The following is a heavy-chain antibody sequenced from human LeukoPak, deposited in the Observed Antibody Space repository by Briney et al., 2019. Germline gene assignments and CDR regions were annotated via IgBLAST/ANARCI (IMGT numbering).Heavy chain of an antibody. CDR3: ARMRQQPYYYYHYMDV. Sequence: SETLSLTCTVSGGSISSYYWSWLRQPPGKGLEWIGYIYYTGSTNYNPSLKSRVAISVDTSKNQFSLNLSSVTAADTAVYYCARMRQQPYYYYHYMDVWGKGTTVTVS. D-gene: IGHD6-13*01. J-gene: IGHJ6*03. V-gene: IGHV4-59*01. CDR2: IYYTGST. CDR1: GGSISSYY.